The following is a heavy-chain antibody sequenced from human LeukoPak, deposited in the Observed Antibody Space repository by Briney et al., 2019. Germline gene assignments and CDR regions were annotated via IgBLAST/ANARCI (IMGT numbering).Heavy chain of an antibody. Sequence: PSETLSLTCALSTVSGSSGNWWSWVRQPPGEGLEWIGEVQKTGKTNYNPSLKTRVTISIDASKNQLSLELTSVTAADAAVYYCARELLGAPTPGAYWGQGTRVTVSS. V-gene: IGHV4-4*02. D-gene: IGHD7-27*01. CDR2: VQKTGKT. J-gene: IGHJ4*02. CDR1: TVSGSSGNW. CDR3: ARELLGAPTPGAY.